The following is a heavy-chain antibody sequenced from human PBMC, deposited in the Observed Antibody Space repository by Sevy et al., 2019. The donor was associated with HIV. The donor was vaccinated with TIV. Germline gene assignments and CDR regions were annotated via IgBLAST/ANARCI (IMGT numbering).Heavy chain of an antibody. CDR1: AFTFSSYN. CDR3: ARESGSDWYLDY. J-gene: IGHJ4*02. D-gene: IGHD2-21*02. V-gene: IGHV3-21*06. Sequence: GGSLRLSCAASAFTFSSYNMNWVRQAPGKGLEWVSCISGSSNYIYYAESLKGRFIISRDNAKNTLYLQMNSLRADDTAVYYCARESGSDWYLDYWGQGTLVTVSS. CDR2: ISGSSNYI.